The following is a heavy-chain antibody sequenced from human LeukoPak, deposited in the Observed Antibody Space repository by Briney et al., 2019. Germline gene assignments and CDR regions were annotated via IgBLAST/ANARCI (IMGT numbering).Heavy chain of an antibody. V-gene: IGHV4-34*01. CDR2: INHSGST. CDR1: GGSFSGYY. Sequence: SETLSLTCAVYGGSFSGYYWSWIRQPPGKGLEWIGEINHSGSTNYNPSLKSRVTISVDTSKNQFSLKLSSVTAADTAVYYCARRTWLQLPFDYWGQGTLVTVSS. CDR3: ARRTWLQLPFDY. D-gene: IGHD5-24*01. J-gene: IGHJ4*02.